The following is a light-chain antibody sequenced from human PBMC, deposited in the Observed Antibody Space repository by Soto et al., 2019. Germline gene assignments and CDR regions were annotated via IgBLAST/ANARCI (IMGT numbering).Light chain of an antibody. CDR1: QSVSSY. CDR3: HQRSNWHPIT. V-gene: IGKV3-11*01. Sequence: EIVLPQSPATRSLSPWETATLSCRASQSVSSYLAWYQQKPGQAHRLVMYDASNKDTGIPARFSGSRSGTDLAHTISRLEPEDCAVYCCHQRSNWHPITFGQGTRLEIK. J-gene: IGKJ5*01. CDR2: DAS.